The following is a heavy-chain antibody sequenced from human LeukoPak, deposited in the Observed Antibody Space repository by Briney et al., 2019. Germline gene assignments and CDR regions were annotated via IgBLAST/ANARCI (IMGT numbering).Heavy chain of an antibody. CDR1: GFTFSSYA. J-gene: IGHJ5*02. CDR2: ISGNGGST. CDR3: AKPRHYDFWSGPPFGP. V-gene: IGHV3-23*01. D-gene: IGHD3-3*01. Sequence: GGSLRLSCAASGFTFSSYAMSWVRQAPGKGLEWVSVISGNGGSTYYADSVKGRFTISRDNSKNTLYLQMNSLRAEDTAVYYWAKPRHYDFWSGPPFGPWGQGTLVTVSS.